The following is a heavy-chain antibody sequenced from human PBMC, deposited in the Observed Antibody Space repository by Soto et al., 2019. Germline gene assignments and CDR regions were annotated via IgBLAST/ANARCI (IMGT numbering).Heavy chain of an antibody. V-gene: IGHV3-21*01. Sequence: EVQLVESGGGLVKPGGSLRLSCAASGFTFSTYTMNWVRQAPGKGLEWVSSISSTSSDIFYTDSVKGRFTISRDNAKKSLYLQMNSLRAEDTAVYYCARGESTGTPFFDSWGQGTLVTVSS. CDR2: ISSTSSDI. CDR1: GFTFSTYT. CDR3: ARGESTGTPFFDS. D-gene: IGHD1-1*01. J-gene: IGHJ4*02.